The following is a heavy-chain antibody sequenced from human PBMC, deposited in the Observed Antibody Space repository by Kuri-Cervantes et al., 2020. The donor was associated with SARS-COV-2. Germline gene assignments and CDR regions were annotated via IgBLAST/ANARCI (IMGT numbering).Heavy chain of an antibody. J-gene: IGHJ5*02. CDR2: FVVGSGNT. D-gene: IGHD3-10*01. V-gene: IGHV1-58*02. CDR3: APFYYRSINNWSDP. CDR1: GSTFSGSA. Sequence: SVKVSCKASGSTFSGSAIQWVRQARGQRLEWIGWFVVGSGNTDYAREFQERVTITRDMSTTPVYMELSGLRSDDTAMYYCAPFYYRSINNWSDPWGQGTQVTVSS.